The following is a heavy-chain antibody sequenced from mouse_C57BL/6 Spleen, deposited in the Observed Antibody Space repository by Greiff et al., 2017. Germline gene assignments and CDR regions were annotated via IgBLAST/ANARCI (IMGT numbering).Heavy chain of an antibody. D-gene: IGHD1-1*01. CDR2: IDPNSGGT. CDR1: GYSFTRYW. CDR3: ARCTTVPYWSLDD. V-gene: IGHV1-72*01. J-gene: IGHJ1*03. Sequence: QVQLQQSGAELVTPGASVKLSCKASGYSFTRYWMPWVKQRTGRGLEWIGRIDPNSGGTEYNEKIKSKATLTVDKPSSTAYRQLSSLTSEDSAVYYCARCTTVPYWSLDDWGTGTSVTVSS.